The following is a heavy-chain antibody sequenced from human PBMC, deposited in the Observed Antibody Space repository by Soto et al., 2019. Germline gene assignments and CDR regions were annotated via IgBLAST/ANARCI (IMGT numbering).Heavy chain of an antibody. V-gene: IGHV3-23*01. CDR2: ISGSGGST. CDR3: AKDAPGIVVVPAARGWYSDY. CDR1: GFTFSSYA. D-gene: IGHD2-2*01. Sequence: PGGSLRLSCAASGFTFSSYAMSWVRQAPGKGLEGVSAISGSGGSTYYADSVKGRFTISRDNSKNTLYLQMNSLRAEDTAVYYCAKDAPGIVVVPAARGWYSDYWGQGTLVTVSS. J-gene: IGHJ4*02.